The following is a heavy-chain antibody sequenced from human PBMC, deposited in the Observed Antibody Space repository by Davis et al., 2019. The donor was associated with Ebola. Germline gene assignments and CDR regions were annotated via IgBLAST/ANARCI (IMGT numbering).Heavy chain of an antibody. CDR2: ISYDGSNK. CDR1: GFTFSSYA. CDR3: ARYIPNQGGMDV. J-gene: IGHJ6*02. D-gene: IGHD2-21*01. V-gene: IGHV3-30-3*01. Sequence: GGSLRLSCAASGFTFSSYAMHWVRQAPGKGLEWVAVISYDGSNKYYADSVKGRFTISRDNSKNTLYLQMNSLRAEDTAVYYCARYIPNQGGMDVWGQGTTVTVSS.